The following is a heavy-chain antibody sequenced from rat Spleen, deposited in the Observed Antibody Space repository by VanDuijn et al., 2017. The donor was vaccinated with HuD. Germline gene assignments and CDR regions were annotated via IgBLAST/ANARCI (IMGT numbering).Heavy chain of an antibody. CDR2: IWSGGST. CDR3: ARSYPGVMDA. CDR1: VFSLISYA. Sequence: QVQLKESGPGLVQPSQTLSLTCTVSVFSLISYAVNWVRQPPGKGLEWMGAIWSGGSTDYNSALKSRLSISRDTPKSQVFLKMNSLQTEDTAMYFCARSYPGVMDAWGQGASVTVSS. J-gene: IGHJ4*01. V-gene: IGHV2-15*01. D-gene: IGHD1-4*01.